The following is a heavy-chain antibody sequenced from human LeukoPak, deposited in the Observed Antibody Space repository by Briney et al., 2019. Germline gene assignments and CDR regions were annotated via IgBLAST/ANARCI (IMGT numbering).Heavy chain of an antibody. D-gene: IGHD3-22*01. CDR1: GFTFNIYA. V-gene: IGHV3-23*01. Sequence: GGSLRLSCAASGFTFNIYAMSWLRQAPGKGLEWFSTIRGTDGYTYYADSVKGRFTISRDNSKNTLYLQMNSLRAEDTAVYYCARDFPCYYDSSGYYLGTCYYYGMDVWGQGTTVTVSS. CDR3: ARDFPCYYDSSGYYLGTCYYYGMDV. J-gene: IGHJ6*02. CDR2: IRGTDGYT.